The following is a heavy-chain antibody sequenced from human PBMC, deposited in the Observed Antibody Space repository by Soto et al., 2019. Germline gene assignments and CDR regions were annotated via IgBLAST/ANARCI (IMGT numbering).Heavy chain of an antibody. D-gene: IGHD2-15*01. Sequence: SETLSLTCAVYGGSFSGYYWSWIRQPPGKGLEWIGEINHSGSTNYNPSLKSRVTISVDTSKNQFSLKLSSVTAADTAVYYCARGINCSGGSCYRGTIDYWGQGTLVTVSS. CDR1: GGSFSGYY. J-gene: IGHJ4*02. CDR3: ARGINCSGGSCYRGTIDY. CDR2: INHSGST. V-gene: IGHV4-34*01.